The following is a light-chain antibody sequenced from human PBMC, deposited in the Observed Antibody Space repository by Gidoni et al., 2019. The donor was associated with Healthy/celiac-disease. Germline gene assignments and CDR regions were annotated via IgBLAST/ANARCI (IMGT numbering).Light chain of an antibody. CDR3: QQHITSPAMYT. V-gene: IGKV3-20*01. J-gene: IGKJ2*01. CDR2: GAS. CDR1: QSVTSSY. Sequence: VLTQSPGTLSLSPGERATLSCRASQSVTSSYLAWYQQKPGQAPRLLIYGASSRAAGIPDRFSGSGSGTDFTLTISRLEPEDFAVYYCQQHITSPAMYTFGQGTILEIK.